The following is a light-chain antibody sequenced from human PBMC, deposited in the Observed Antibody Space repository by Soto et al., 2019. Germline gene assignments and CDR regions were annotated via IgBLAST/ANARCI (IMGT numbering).Light chain of an antibody. CDR1: QSVANNY. Sequence: EIVLTHSPGTLSLSPVERATLSCMASQSVANNYLAWYQQRPGQAPRLVIYDASSRATGIPDRFSASGSGTDFTLTISRLEPEDFAVYYCQQYGSSPRTFGQGTKVDIK. V-gene: IGKV3-20*01. CDR2: DAS. J-gene: IGKJ1*01. CDR3: QQYGSSPRT.